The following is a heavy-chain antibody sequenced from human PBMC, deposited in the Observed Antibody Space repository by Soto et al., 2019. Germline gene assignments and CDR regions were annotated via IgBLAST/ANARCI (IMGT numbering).Heavy chain of an antibody. Sequence: QVQLVQSGTEVKKPGASVKVSCKASGGTFSRSGFHWVRQAPGQGLEWMGMIVPSVDTTNYAQKFQARVTISADQFTRTVYMELRSLRSEYTAVYYCARCPQPPDTADPYAVDVWGQGTRVIVSS. CDR2: IVPSVDTT. CDR3: ARCPQPPDTADPYAVDV. V-gene: IGHV1-69*18. CDR1: GGTFSRSG. J-gene: IGHJ6*02. D-gene: IGHD5-18*01.